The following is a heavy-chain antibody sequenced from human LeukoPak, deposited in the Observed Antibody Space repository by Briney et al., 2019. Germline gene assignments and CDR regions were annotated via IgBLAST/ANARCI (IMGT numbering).Heavy chain of an antibody. Sequence: GASVKVSCKASGYTFTSYDINWVRQATGQGLEWMGWMNPNSGNTGYAQKFPGRVTMTRNTSISTAYMELSSLRSEDTAVYYCARQITMVRGVIIRNYYYYGMDVWGQGTTVTVSS. V-gene: IGHV1-8*01. CDR2: MNPNSGNT. CDR3: ARQITMVRGVIIRNYYYYGMDV. CDR1: GYTFTSYD. D-gene: IGHD3-10*01. J-gene: IGHJ6*02.